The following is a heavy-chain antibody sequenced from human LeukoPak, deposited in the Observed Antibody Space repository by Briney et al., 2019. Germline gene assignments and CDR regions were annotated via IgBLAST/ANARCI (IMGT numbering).Heavy chain of an antibody. CDR1: GGSISDYY. Sequence: SETLSLTCAVYGGSISDYYWNWMRQPPGKGLEWIGYIYYSGRTNYNPSLKSRVSISVDTSKNQFSLKLSSVTAADTAVYYCARDFRGSVDAFDIWGQGTMVAVSS. D-gene: IGHD5-12*01. CDR3: ARDFRGSVDAFDI. CDR2: IYYSGRT. V-gene: IGHV4-59*01. J-gene: IGHJ3*02.